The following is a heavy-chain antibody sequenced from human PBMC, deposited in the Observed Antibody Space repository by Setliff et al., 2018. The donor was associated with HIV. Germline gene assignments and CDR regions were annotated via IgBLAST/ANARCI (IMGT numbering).Heavy chain of an antibody. V-gene: IGHV1-69*10. CDR3: ARGQASNDYGVSF. Sequence: SVKVSCKASGSTFSRNAISWVRQAPGQGLEWMGGIISSLPVTHYAQKFQGRLTITADKSTSTVYMELSSLRSEDTAVYYCARGQASNDYGVSFWGQGTMVTVSS. CDR2: IISSLPVT. CDR1: GSTFSRNA. J-gene: IGHJ3*01. D-gene: IGHD4-17*01.